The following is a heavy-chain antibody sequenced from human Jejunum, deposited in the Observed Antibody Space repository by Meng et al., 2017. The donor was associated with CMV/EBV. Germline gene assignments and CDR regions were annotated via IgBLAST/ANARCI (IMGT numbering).Heavy chain of an antibody. Sequence: QGQVGESGGGLVEPGGSLRLSCKASGFSFSDYYMTWIRHTPGKGPEWLAYISGSSTVTNYADSVKGRFTISRDNVNNLLYLQMNSLRADDTAVYYCTRDPRACDYWGQGTLVTVSS. V-gene: IGHV3-11*05. CDR1: GFSFSDYY. CDR3: TRDPRACDY. CDR2: ISGSSTVT. J-gene: IGHJ4*02.